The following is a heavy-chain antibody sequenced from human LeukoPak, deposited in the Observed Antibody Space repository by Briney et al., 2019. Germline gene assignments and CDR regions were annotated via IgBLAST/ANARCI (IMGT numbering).Heavy chain of an antibody. CDR2: VSTYNGNT. D-gene: IGHD1-26*01. J-gene: IGHJ4*02. Sequence: GASVKVSCKASGYTFTSYGISWVRQAPGQGLEWMGWVSTYNGNTKYAQNLQGRVTTTTDTSTSTAYMELRSLRSDDTAMYYCARQSTGSYYSPIDYWGQGTPVTVSS. CDR1: GYTFTSYG. V-gene: IGHV1-18*01. CDR3: ARQSTGSYYSPIDY.